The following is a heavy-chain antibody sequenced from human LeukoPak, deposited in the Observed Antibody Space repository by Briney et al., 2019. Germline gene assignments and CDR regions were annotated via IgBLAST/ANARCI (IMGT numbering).Heavy chain of an antibody. CDR3: AREDGDYYYFDY. D-gene: IGHD4-17*01. CDR2: IYHSGST. V-gene: IGHV4-59*01. J-gene: IGHJ4*02. CDR1: GGPISTYY. Sequence: PSETLSLTCTVSGGPISTYYWNWIRQPPGKGLEWIGYIYHSGSTNYNPSLKSRVTISVDTSKNQFSLKLSSVTAADTAVYYCAREDGDYYYFDYWGQGTLVTVSS.